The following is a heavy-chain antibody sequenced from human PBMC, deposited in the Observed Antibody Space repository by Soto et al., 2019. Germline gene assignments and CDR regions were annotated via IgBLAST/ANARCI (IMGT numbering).Heavy chain of an antibody. V-gene: IGHV1-69*13. CDR2: IIPIFGTA. CDR3: ARWDGTAMAVDY. D-gene: IGHD5-18*01. Sequence: ASVKVSCKASGGTFSSYAISWVRQAPGQGLEWMGGIIPIFGTANYAQKFQGRVTITADESTSTAYMELSSLRSEDTAVYYCARWDGTAMAVDYWGQGTLVTVSS. CDR1: GGTFSSYA. J-gene: IGHJ4*02.